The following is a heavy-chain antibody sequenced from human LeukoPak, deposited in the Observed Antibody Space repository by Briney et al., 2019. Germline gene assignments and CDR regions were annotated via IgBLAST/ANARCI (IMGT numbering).Heavy chain of an antibody. J-gene: IGHJ4*02. CDR3: ARRFYGSGSYSETFDY. CDR1: GYSFTSYW. CDR2: IYPGDSDT. D-gene: IGHD3-10*01. Sequence: GESLKISCKGSGYSFTSYWIGWVRQMPGKGLEWMGIIYPGDSDTRYSPSFQGQVTISADKSISTAYLQWSSLKAPDTAMYYCARRFYGSGSYSETFDYWGQGTLVTVSS. V-gene: IGHV5-51*01.